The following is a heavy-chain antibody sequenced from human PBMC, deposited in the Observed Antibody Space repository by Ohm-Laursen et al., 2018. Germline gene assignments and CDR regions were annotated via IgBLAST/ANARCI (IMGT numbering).Heavy chain of an antibody. J-gene: IGHJ6*02. V-gene: IGHV3-23*01. CDR3: AKNIEPAAIGTDSSSYYYYGMDV. D-gene: IGHD2-2*01. CDR2: ISGSGGST. Sequence: GSLRLSCTASGFTFSNYWMSWVRQAPGKGLEWVSAISGSGGSTYYADSVKGRFTISRDNSKNTLYLQMNSLRAEDTAVYYCAKNIEPAAIGTDSSSYYYYGMDVWGQGTTVTVSS. CDR1: GFTFSNYW.